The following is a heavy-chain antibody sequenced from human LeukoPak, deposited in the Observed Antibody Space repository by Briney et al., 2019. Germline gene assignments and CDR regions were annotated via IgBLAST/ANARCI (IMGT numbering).Heavy chain of an antibody. J-gene: IGHJ6*02. V-gene: IGHV4-34*01. CDR3: ARDRGRLYGMDV. CDR2: INHSGRT. D-gene: IGHD3-10*01. Sequence: PSETLSLTCAVYGGSFSGYYWSWIRQPPGKGLEWIGEINHSGRTNYNPSLKSRVTISVDTSKNQFSLKLSSVTAADTAVYYCARDRGRLYGMDVWGQGTTVTVSS. CDR1: GGSFSGYY.